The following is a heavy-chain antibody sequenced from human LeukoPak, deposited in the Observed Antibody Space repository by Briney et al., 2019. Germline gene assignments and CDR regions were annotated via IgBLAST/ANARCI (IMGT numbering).Heavy chain of an antibody. CDR2: ISSSTNNI. J-gene: IGHJ4*02. Sequence: PGGSLRLSCAASGFTFSSYSMNWVRQAPGKGLEWVSSISSSTNNINYADSAKGRFTISRDNAKNSLYLQMNSLRAEDTAVYYCARDERGYSYGHFDYWGQGTLVTVSS. CDR1: GFTFSSYS. CDR3: ARDERGYSYGHFDY. D-gene: IGHD5-18*01. V-gene: IGHV3-21*01.